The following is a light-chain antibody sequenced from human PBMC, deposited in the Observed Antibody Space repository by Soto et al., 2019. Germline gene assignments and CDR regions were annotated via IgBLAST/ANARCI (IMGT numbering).Light chain of an antibody. V-gene: IGKV3-11*01. CDR2: DSS. Sequence: LTQSPATLSLYPGDTATLSCRVSQNDDKFLAWYQQRPGQPPRLLIFDSSNRATGVPVRLSGSGSGTVFTLTIGSLEPEDSAVYYCQQRKTWPPITFGQGTRLEI. CDR1: QNDDKF. CDR3: QQRKTWPPIT. J-gene: IGKJ5*01.